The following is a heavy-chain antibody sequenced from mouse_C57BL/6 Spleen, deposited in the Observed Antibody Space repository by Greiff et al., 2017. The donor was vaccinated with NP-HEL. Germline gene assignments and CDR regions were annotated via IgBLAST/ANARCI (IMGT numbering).Heavy chain of an antibody. Sequence: QVQLQQPGAELVKPGASVKLSCKASGYTFTSYWMHWVKQRPGQGLEWIGMIHPNSGSTNYNEKFKSKATLTVDKSSSTAYMQLSSLTSEDSAVYYCARSEDGYYHYAMDYWGQGTSVTVSS. CDR2: IHPNSGST. CDR1: GYTFTSYW. D-gene: IGHD2-3*01. J-gene: IGHJ4*01. CDR3: ARSEDGYYHYAMDY. V-gene: IGHV1-64*01.